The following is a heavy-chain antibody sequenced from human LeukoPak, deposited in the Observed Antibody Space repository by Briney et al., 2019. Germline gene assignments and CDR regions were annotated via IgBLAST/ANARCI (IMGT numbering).Heavy chain of an antibody. CDR3: ARPPTTDYYFDY. D-gene: IGHD4-11*01. CDR2: IWYDGSNK. V-gene: IGHV3-33*01. CDR1: GFTFSSYG. Sequence: PGRSLRLSCAASGFTFSSYGMHWVRQAPGKGLEWVAVIWYDGSNKYYADSVKGRFTISRDNSKNTLYLQMNSLRAEDTAVYYCARPPTTDYYFDYWGQGTLVTVSS. J-gene: IGHJ4*02.